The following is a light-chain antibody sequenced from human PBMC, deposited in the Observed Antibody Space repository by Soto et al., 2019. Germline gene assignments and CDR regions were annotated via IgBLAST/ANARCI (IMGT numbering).Light chain of an antibody. J-gene: IGKJ1*01. CDR2: DVS. V-gene: IGKV1-5*01. Sequence: DIQMTQSPSSLSASVGDRVTITCRASQSINRRLAWYQQKPGKAPRLLIYDVSTLESGVPSRFGGSGSGTEFTLTISGVQPEDFATYYCQQYNSYSWTFGQG. CDR3: QQYNSYSWT. CDR1: QSINRR.